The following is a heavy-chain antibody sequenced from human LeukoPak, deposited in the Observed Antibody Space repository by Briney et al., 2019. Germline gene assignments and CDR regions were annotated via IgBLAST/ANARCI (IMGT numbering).Heavy chain of an antibody. D-gene: IGHD2-15*01. J-gene: IGHJ6*03. V-gene: IGHV3-23*01. CDR2: ISGSGGST. Sequence: PGGSLRLSCAASRFTFSSYAMSWVRQAPGKGLEWVSAISGSGGSTYYADSVKGRFTISRDNSKNTLYLQMNSLRAEDTAVYYCAKTDNYYYYYMDVWGKGTTVTISS. CDR1: RFTFSSYA. CDR3: AKTDNYYYYYMDV.